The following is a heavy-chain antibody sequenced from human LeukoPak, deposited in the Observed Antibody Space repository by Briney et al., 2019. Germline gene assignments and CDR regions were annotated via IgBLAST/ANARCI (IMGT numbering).Heavy chain of an antibody. V-gene: IGHV4-30-4*01. Sequence: SETLSLTCTVSGGSVSSGNYYWTWIRQPPGKGLEWIGYIYYSGSTYYNPSLKSRVTISVDTSKNQFSLKLSSVTAADTAVYYCATMRVGVFDIWGQGTMVTVSS. J-gene: IGHJ3*02. D-gene: IGHD2-8*01. CDR1: GGSVSSGNYY. CDR2: IYYSGST. CDR3: ATMRVGVFDI.